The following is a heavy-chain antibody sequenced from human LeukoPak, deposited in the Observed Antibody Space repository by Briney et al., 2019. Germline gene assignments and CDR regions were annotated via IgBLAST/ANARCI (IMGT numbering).Heavy chain of an antibody. CDR3: SRDGGEGGNSAFDI. CDR1: GFTFSDYI. CDR2: IRRGANSYTT. Sequence: PGGSLRLSCAASGFTFSDYILDWGRQAPGKGLGWVGRIRRGANSYTTEYAASVKGRFTISRDDSKNSLYLHMNSLKTEDTAVYHCSRDGGEGGNSAFDIWGQGTMVTVSS. J-gene: IGHJ3*02. V-gene: IGHV3-72*01. D-gene: IGHD3-16*01.